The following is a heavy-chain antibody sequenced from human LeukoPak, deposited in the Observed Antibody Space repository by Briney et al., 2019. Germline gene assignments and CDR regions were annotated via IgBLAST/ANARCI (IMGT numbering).Heavy chain of an antibody. J-gene: IGHJ6*02. CDR1: GGSISSSSYY. Sequence: PSETLSLTCTVSGGSISSSSYYWGWIRQPPGKGLEWIGSIYYSGSTYCNPSLKSRVTISVDTSKNQFSLKLSSVTAADTAVYYCARDRRQGYSYGFYYYYGMDVWGQGTTVTVSS. CDR3: ARDRRQGYSYGFYYYYGMDV. V-gene: IGHV4-39*07. D-gene: IGHD5-18*01. CDR2: IYYSGST.